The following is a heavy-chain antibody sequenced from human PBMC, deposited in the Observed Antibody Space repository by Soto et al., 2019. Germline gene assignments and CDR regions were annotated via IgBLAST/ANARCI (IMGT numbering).Heavy chain of an antibody. CDR2: LSYDGSNK. J-gene: IGHJ4*02. V-gene: IGHV3-30*18. CDR3: AKGGVVPAAIHGYFDY. Sequence: QVQLVESGGGVVQPGRSLRLSCAASGFTFSSYGMHWVRQAPGKGLEWVAVLSYDGSNKYYADSMKGRFTISRDNSKNTLYLQMNSPRAEDTAVYYCAKGGVVPAAIHGYFDYWGQGTLVTVSS. CDR1: GFTFSSYG. D-gene: IGHD2-2*01.